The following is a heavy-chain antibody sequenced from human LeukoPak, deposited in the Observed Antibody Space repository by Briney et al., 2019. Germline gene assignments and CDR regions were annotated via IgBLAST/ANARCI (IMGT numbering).Heavy chain of an antibody. CDR3: ARYTIFGVVSFDP. CDR2: INHSGST. D-gene: IGHD3-3*01. CDR1: GGSFSGYY. V-gene: IGHV4-34*01. J-gene: IGHJ5*02. Sequence: PSETLSLTCAVYGGSFSGYYWSWIRQPPGKGLECIGEINHSGSTNYNPSLKSRVTISVDTSKNQFSLKLSSVTAADTAVYYCARYTIFGVVSFDPWGQGTLVTVSS.